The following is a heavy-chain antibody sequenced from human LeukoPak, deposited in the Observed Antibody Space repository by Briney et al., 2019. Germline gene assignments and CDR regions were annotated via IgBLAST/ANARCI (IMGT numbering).Heavy chain of an antibody. CDR1: GGTFSSYA. D-gene: IGHD6-19*01. Sequence: SVKVSCKASGGTFSSYAISWVRQAPGQGLEGMGRIIPILGIASYAQKFQGRVTITADKSTSTAYMELSSLRSEDTAVYYCARDPPRSSSGWRDDYWGQGTLVTVSS. CDR2: IIPILGIA. J-gene: IGHJ4*02. V-gene: IGHV1-69*04. CDR3: ARDPPRSSSGWRDDY.